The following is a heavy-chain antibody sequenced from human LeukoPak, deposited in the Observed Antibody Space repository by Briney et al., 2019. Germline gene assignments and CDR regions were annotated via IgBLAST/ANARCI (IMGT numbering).Heavy chain of an antibody. D-gene: IGHD6-13*01. CDR1: GGTFSSYA. J-gene: IGHJ4*02. Sequence: ASVTVSCKASGGTFSSYAISWVRQAPGQGLEWMGRIIPILGIANYAQKFQSRVTITADKSTSTAYMELSSLRSEDTAVYYCARIAAAGTYYFDYWGQGTLVTVSS. CDR2: IIPILGIA. V-gene: IGHV1-69*04. CDR3: ARIAAAGTYYFDY.